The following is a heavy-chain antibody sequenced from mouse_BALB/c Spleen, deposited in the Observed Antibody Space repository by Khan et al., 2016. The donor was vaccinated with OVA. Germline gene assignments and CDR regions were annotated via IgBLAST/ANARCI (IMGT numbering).Heavy chain of an antibody. Sequence: QVQLQQSGPELVKPGASVNLSCKASGYTFTDYVMNWVKQRNGQGLEWIGQIYPGSDSTYYNEKFKGKATLTADRSSSTAYMQLSNLTSEDSAVYFCARAGWDVFAYWGQGTLVTVSA. J-gene: IGHJ3*01. V-gene: IGHV1-77*01. D-gene: IGHD4-1*01. CDR2: IYPGSDST. CDR1: GYTFTDYV. CDR3: ARAGWDVFAY.